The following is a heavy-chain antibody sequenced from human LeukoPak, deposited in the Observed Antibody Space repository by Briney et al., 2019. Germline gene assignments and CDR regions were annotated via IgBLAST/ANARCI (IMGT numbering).Heavy chain of an antibody. Sequence: PVGSLRLSCAASGFTFDDYGMSWVRQAPGKGLEWVSGINWNGGSTSYADSVKGRFTISRDNAKKSLYLQMNSLRAEDTAVYYCAKDSHVVRARVNWFDPWGQGTLVTVSS. D-gene: IGHD3-10*01. CDR1: GFTFDDYG. CDR3: AKDSHVVRARVNWFDP. CDR2: INWNGGST. J-gene: IGHJ5*02. V-gene: IGHV3-20*04.